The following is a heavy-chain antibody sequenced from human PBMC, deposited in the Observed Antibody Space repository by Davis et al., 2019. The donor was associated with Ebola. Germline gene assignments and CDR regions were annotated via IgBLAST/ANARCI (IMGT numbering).Heavy chain of an antibody. D-gene: IGHD4-17*01. CDR3: ARGATVTTTGDYYYYYYGMDV. V-gene: IGHV4-34*01. J-gene: IGHJ6*02. Sequence: GSLRLSCAVYGGSFSGYYWSWIRQPPGKGLEWIGEINHSGSTNYNPSLKSRVTISVDTSKNQFSLKLSSVTAADTAVYYCARGATVTTTGDYYYYYYGMDVWGQGTTVTVSS. CDR2: INHSGST. CDR1: GGSFSGYY.